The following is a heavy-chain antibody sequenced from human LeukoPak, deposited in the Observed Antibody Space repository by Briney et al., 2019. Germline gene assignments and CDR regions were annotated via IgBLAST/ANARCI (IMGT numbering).Heavy chain of an antibody. Sequence: NTGGSLRLSCAGSGFTFTTYYMNWVRQAPGKGLEWVSSISSSSTYIYYADSVKGRFTISRDNAKNSLLLQMSSLRAEDTAVYYCARDTYRFFDLWGRGTLVTVSS. CDR2: ISSSSTYI. CDR3: ARDTYRFFDL. V-gene: IGHV3-21*01. J-gene: IGHJ2*01. CDR1: GFTFTTYY.